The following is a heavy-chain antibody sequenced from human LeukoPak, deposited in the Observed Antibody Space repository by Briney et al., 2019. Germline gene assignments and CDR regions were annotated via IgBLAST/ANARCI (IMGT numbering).Heavy chain of an antibody. CDR1: GASISSTTYY. Sequence: SETLSLTCTVSGASISSTTYYWSWIRQPPGKGLEWIGEINHSGSTNYNPSLKSRVTISVDTSKNQFSLKLSSVTAADTAVYYCARRRSATYYYGSGSWWLDYWGQGTLVTVSS. D-gene: IGHD3-10*01. V-gene: IGHV4-39*07. J-gene: IGHJ4*02. CDR3: ARRRSATYYYGSGSWWLDY. CDR2: INHSGST.